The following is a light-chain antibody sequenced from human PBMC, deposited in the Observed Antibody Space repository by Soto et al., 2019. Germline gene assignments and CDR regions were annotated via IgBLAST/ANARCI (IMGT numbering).Light chain of an antibody. CDR3: SSYTSSSTLLYV. CDR2: DVS. J-gene: IGLJ1*01. CDR1: NSDVGGYNY. V-gene: IGLV2-14*01. Sequence: QSALTQPASVSGSPGQSITISCTGTNSDVGGYNYVSWYQQHPGKAPKLMIYDVSNRPSGVSNRFSGSKSGNTASLTISGLQAEDEAYYYCSSYTSSSTLLYVFGTGTKLTVL.